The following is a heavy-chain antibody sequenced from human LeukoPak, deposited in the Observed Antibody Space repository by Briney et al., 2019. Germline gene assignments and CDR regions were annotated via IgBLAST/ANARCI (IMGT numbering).Heavy chain of an antibody. J-gene: IGHJ3*02. D-gene: IGHD4-17*01. CDR2: INPNSGGT. V-gene: IGHV1-2*02. CDR1: GYTFTGNY. Sequence: GASVKVSCKASGYTFTGNYMHWVRQAPGQGLEWRGWINPNSGGTNYAQKFQGRVTMTRDTSISTAYMELSRLRSDDTAVYYCARGSLDYGDLDAFDIWGQGTMVTVSS. CDR3: ARGSLDYGDLDAFDI.